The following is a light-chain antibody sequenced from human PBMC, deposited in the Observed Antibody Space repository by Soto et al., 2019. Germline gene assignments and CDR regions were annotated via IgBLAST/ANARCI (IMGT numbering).Light chain of an antibody. Sequence: EIVLTQSPGTLSLSPGERATLSCRASQSVSSSYLAWYQQKLGQAPRLLIYGASSRATDIPDRFSGSGSGTDFTLTISRLEPEDFAVYYSQQYGSSPRTFGQGTKV. CDR1: QSVSSSY. V-gene: IGKV3-20*01. CDR2: GAS. J-gene: IGKJ1*01. CDR3: QQYGSSPRT.